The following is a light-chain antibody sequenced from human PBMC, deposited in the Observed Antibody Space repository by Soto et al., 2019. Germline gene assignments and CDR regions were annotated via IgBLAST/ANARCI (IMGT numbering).Light chain of an antibody. Sequence: DIEMTQSPSSVSASVGDRVTITCRASQAIGDWLAWYQQKPGKAPNLLIYATSTLQSGVPSRFSGRGSETDFSLTISSLQPEDFATYYCQQADSSQLTFGGGTRVEI. CDR2: ATS. J-gene: IGKJ4*01. CDR3: QQADSSQLT. CDR1: QAIGDW. V-gene: IGKV1-12*01.